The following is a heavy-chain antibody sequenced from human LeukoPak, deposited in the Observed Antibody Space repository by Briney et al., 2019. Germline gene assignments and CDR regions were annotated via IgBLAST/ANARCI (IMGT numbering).Heavy chain of an antibody. CDR3: AKMQGYFDL. J-gene: IGHJ2*01. CDR1: GFTFTSQG. V-gene: IGHV3-23*01. Sequence: GGSLRLSCAASGFTFTSQGMAWVRQAPAKGLEWVSAITGSGDNTYYADSVKGRFTISRNDSKNTLYLQMNSLSAEDTAVYYCAKMQGYFDLWGRGTLVTVSS. CDR2: ITGSGDNT.